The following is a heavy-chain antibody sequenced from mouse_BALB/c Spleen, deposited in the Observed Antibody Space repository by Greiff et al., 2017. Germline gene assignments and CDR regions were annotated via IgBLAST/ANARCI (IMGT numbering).Heavy chain of an antibody. D-gene: IGHD2-1*01. J-gene: IGHJ3*01. Sequence: QVQLQQPGAELVKPGASVKLSCKASGYTFTSYYMYWVKQRPGQGLEWIGGINPSNGGTNFNEKFKGKATLTVDKSSSTAFMHLNSLTSEDSAVYYCAYYGNYGFAYWGQGTLVTVSA. CDR1: GYTFTSYY. CDR2: INPSNGGT. CDR3: AYYGNYGFAY. V-gene: IGHV1S81*02.